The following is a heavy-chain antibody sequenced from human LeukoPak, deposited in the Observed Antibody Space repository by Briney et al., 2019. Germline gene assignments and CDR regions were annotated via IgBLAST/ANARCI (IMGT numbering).Heavy chain of an antibody. V-gene: IGHV3-30*18. CDR1: GFTFSSYG. D-gene: IGHD3-22*01. Sequence: GGSLRLSCAASGFTFSSYGMHWVRQAPGKGLEWVAVTSCDGSNKYYADSVKGRFTISRDNSKNTLYLQMNSLRAEDTAVYYCAKAACYYDSSGFEPRYYFDYWGQGTLVTVSS. J-gene: IGHJ4*02. CDR2: TSCDGSNK. CDR3: AKAACYYDSSGFEPRYYFDY.